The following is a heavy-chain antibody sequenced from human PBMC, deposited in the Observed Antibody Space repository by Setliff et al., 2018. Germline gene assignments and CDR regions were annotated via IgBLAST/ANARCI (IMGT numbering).Heavy chain of an antibody. CDR1: GYSFTSYW. D-gene: IGHD3-9*01. Sequence: GESLKISCKGSGYSFTSYWIGWVRQMPGKGLEWMGIIYPGDSDTRYSPSFQGQVTISADKSISTAYLQWSSLKASDTAMYYCARGPILTGYPHALRRYYYGMDVWGQGTTVTVSS. CDR2: IYPGDSDT. V-gene: IGHV5-51*01. J-gene: IGHJ6*02. CDR3: ARGPILTGYPHALRRYYYGMDV.